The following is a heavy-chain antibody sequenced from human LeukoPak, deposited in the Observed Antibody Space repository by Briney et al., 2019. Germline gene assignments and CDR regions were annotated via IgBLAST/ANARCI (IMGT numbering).Heavy chain of an antibody. CDR1: GGSISSYY. CDR3: ARAEGYIKMGD. Sequence: SETLSLTCTVSGGSISSYYWSWIRQPPGKGLEWIGYIYYSGSTNYNPSLKSRVTISVDTSKNQFSLKLSSVTAADTAVYYCARAEGYIKMGDWGQGTLVTVSS. J-gene: IGHJ4*02. D-gene: IGHD6-13*01. V-gene: IGHV4-59*12. CDR2: IYYSGST.